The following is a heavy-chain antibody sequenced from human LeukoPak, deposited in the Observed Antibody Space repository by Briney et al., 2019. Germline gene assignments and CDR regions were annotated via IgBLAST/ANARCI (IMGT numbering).Heavy chain of an antibody. CDR1: GFSFSSNT. J-gene: IGHJ4*02. D-gene: IGHD2/OR15-2a*01. V-gene: IGHV3-23*01. CDR2: ISNNGGRT. CDR3: ARDEYTSAVSEY. Sequence: GGSLRLSCAGSGFSFSSNTMSWVRQAPGRGLEWVSAISNNGGRTDYADSVKGSFTVYRDNTKSTLYSNMESLRAEDTAVYYCARDEYTSAVSEYWGQGTLVTVSS.